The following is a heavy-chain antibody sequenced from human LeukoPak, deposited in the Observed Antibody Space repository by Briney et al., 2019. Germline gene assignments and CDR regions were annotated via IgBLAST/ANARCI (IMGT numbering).Heavy chain of an antibody. CDR1: GFTFSSYA. CDR3: AKDPGGYSYGSFDY. D-gene: IGHD5-18*01. V-gene: IGHV3-23*01. CDR2: ISGSGGST. J-gene: IGHJ4*02. Sequence: PGGSLRLSCAASGFTFSSYAMSWVRQAPGKGLEWVSAISGSGGSTYYADSVKGRFTISRDNSKNTLHLQMNSLRAEDTAVYYCAKDPGGYSYGSFDYWGQGTLVTVSS.